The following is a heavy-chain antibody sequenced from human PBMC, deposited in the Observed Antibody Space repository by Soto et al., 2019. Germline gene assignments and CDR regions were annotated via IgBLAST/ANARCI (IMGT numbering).Heavy chain of an antibody. Sequence: EVQLAESGGGLVQPGGSLRLSCVVSGLGFSKYWMSWVRQVPGKGLEWVANINEDGSEKYYVDSVKGRFTVSRDNAKNSLYLQMTSLRAEDTAVYYCARHPGRSEIYQNYNWGQGTLVTVSS. CDR1: GLGFSKYW. V-gene: IGHV3-7*01. CDR3: ARHPGRSEIYQNYN. CDR2: INEDGSEK. D-gene: IGHD3-10*01. J-gene: IGHJ4*02.